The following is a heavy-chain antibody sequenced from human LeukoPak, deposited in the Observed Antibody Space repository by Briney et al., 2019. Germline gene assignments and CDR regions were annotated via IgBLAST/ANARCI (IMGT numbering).Heavy chain of an antibody. D-gene: IGHD2-2*01. CDR2: ISGCGGST. CDR1: GFTFSSYA. J-gene: IGHJ4*02. Sequence: QPGGSLRLSCGASGFTFSSYAMSCVRQAPGKGLEGVSAISGCGGSTYYADSVKGRFTISRDNSKNTLYLQMNSLRAEDTAVYYCAKDSYRTIVVVPAAIWDYWGQGTLVTVSS. CDR3: AKDSYRTIVVVPAAIWDY. V-gene: IGHV3-23*01.